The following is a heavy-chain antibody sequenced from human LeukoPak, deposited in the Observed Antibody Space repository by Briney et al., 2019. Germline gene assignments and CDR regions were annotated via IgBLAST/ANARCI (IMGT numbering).Heavy chain of an antibody. J-gene: IGHJ6*03. CDR2: ISSSSSTI. D-gene: IGHD5-12*01. CDR3: ARAPYISGYDLYYYDYMDV. V-gene: IGHV3-48*01. CDR1: GFTFSSYS. Sequence: GGSLRLSCAASGFTFSSYSMNWVRQAPGKGLEWVSYISSSSSTIYYADSVKGRFTISRDNAKNSLYLQMNSLRAEDTAVYYCARAPYISGYDLYYYDYMDVWGKGTTVTVSS.